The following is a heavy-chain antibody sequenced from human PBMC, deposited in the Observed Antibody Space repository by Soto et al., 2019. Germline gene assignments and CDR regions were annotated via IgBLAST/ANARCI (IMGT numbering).Heavy chain of an antibody. J-gene: IGHJ4*02. CDR1: GGTFSTYA. CDR3: ASGIQLWLRRINNGYSG. CDR2: IIPMFGTA. Sequence: QVQLVQSGAEVKKPESSVKVSCKAPGGTFSTYAISWVRPAPGQGLEWLGGIIPMFGTANYAQRFQDRVTITADESTNTVYMELSSLRSEDTAMYFCASGIQLWLRRINNGYSGWGQGTLVTVSS. D-gene: IGHD5-18*01. V-gene: IGHV1-69*12.